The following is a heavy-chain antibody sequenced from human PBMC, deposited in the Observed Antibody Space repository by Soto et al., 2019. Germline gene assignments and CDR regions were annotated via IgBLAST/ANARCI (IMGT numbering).Heavy chain of an antibody. V-gene: IGHV1-2*04. CDR2: INPNSGGT. Sequence: ASVKVSCKASGYTFTGYYMHWVRQAPGQGLEWMGWINPNSGGTNYAQKFQGWVTMTRDTSISTAYMELSRLRSDDTAVDSCARGNGKPRGDYYYLDVWGKGTTVTVSS. J-gene: IGHJ6*03. D-gene: IGHD1-26*01. CDR1: GYTFTGYY. CDR3: ARGNGKPRGDYYYLDV.